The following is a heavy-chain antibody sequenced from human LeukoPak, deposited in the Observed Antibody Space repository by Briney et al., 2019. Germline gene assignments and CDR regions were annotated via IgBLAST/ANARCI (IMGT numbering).Heavy chain of an antibody. J-gene: IGHJ4*02. CDR1: GGSISSSSYY. CDR3: ARHLSGDPYTYYFDY. V-gene: IGHV4-39*01. D-gene: IGHD7-27*01. CDR2: IYYSGST. Sequence: PETLSLTCTVSGGSISSSSYYWGWIRQPPRKGLEWIGSIYYSGSTYYNPSLKSRVTISVDTSKNQFSLKLSSVTAADTAVYYCARHLSGDPYTYYFDYWGQGTLVTVSS.